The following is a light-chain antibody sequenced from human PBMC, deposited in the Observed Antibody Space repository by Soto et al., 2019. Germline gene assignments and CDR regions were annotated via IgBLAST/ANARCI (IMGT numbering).Light chain of an antibody. CDR1: GSDIGTYKY. CDR3: TSYAGSSNWV. Sequence: QSALTQPPSASGSPGQSVTISCTGTGSDIGTYKYVSWYQQHPGQAPKLMIYEVNKRPSGVPDRFSGSKSGNTASLTVSGLQSEDEGDYYCTSYAGSSNWVFGGGTKLT. V-gene: IGLV2-8*01. J-gene: IGLJ3*02. CDR2: EVN.